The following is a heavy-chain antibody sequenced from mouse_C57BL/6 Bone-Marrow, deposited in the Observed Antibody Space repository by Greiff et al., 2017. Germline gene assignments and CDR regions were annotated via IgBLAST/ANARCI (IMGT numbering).Heavy chain of an antibody. CDR3: ARELSTTVVAPDYYAMDY. J-gene: IGHJ4*01. Sequence: LVESVAELVRPGASVKLSCTASGFNIKNTYMHWVKQRPEQGLEWIGRIDPANGNTKYAPKFQGKATITADTSSNTAYLQLSSLTSEDTAIYYCARELSTTVVAPDYYAMDYWGQGTSVTVSS. CDR2: IDPANGNT. D-gene: IGHD1-1*01. V-gene: IGHV14-3*01. CDR1: GFNIKNTY.